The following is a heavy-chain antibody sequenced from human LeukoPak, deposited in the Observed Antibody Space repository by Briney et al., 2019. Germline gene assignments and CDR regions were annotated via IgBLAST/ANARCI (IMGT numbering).Heavy chain of an antibody. V-gene: IGHV3-15*04. D-gene: IGHD3-3*01. CDR2: IESKTDGGTT. J-gene: IGHJ4*02. Sequence: PGGSLRPSCAASGFTFSNAWMSWVRQAPGKGLEWVGRIESKTDGGTTDYAAPVKGRFTISRDDSKNTLYLQMNSLKTEDTAVYYCTTGYDFWSGYYLGYWGQGTLVTVSS. CDR3: TTGYDFWSGYYLGY. CDR1: GFTFSNAW.